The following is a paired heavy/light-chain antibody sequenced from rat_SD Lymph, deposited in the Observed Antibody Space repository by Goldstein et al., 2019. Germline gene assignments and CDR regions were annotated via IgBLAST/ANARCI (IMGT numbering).Light chain of an antibody. CDR3: FQATHDPPT. CDR1: QSLEYSDGYTY. J-gene: IGKJ1*01. V-gene: IGKV1S26*01. CDR2: EVS. Sequence: DVVLTQTPVSLSVTLGDQASISCRSSQSLEYSDGYTYLEWYLQKPGQSPQLLIYEVSNRFSGVPDRFIGSGSGTDFTLKISRVEPEDLGVYYCFQATHDPPTFGGGTKLELK.
Heavy chain of an antibody. Sequence: VQLVESGGGLVQPGKSLKLSCSASGFTFSSYGMHWIRQAPGKGLDWVAYISSSSGTVYADAVKGRFTISRDNAKNTLYLQLNSLKSEDTAIYYCARQWSLDYWGQGVMVTVSS. CDR1: GFTFSSYG. CDR2: ISSSSGT. V-gene: IGHV5-62*01. J-gene: IGHJ2*01. D-gene: IGHD1-1*01. CDR3: ARQWSLDY.